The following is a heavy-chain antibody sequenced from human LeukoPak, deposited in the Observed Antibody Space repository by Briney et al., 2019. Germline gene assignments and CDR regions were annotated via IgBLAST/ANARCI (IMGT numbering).Heavy chain of an antibody. CDR3: ARGSAAARFDY. D-gene: IGHD6-13*01. J-gene: IGHJ4*02. V-gene: IGHV4-34*01. CDR2: INHSGST. CDR1: GGSFSGYY. Sequence: PLETLSLTCAVYGGSFSGYYWSWIRQPPGKGLEWIGEINHSGSTNYNPSLKSRVTISVDTSKNQFSLKLSSVTAADTAVYYCARGSAAARFDYWGQGTLVTVSS.